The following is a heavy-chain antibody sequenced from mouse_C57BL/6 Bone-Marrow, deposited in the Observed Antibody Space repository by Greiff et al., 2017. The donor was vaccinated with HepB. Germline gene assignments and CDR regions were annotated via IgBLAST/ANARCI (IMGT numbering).Heavy chain of an antibody. V-gene: IGHV5-16*01. D-gene: IGHD1-1*01. CDR1: GFTFSDYY. CDR3: AREYYGTGYFDV. J-gene: IGHJ1*03. Sequence: EVQLVESEGGLVQPGSSMKLSCTASGFTFSDYYMAWVRQVPEKGLEWVANINYDGSSTYYLDSLKSRFIISRDNAKNILYLQMSSLKSEDTATYYCAREYYGTGYFDVWGTGTTVTVSS. CDR2: INYDGSST.